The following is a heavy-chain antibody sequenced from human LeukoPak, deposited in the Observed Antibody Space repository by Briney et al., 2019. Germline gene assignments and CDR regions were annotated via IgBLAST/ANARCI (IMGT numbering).Heavy chain of an antibody. CDR3: ARDNYFSGDL. D-gene: IGHD4-11*01. CDR2: ITRSSTNI. CDR1: GFTFYSYS. Sequence: GGSLRLSCAASGFTFYSYSMNWVRQAPGKGLEWVSSITRSSTNIYYADSVKGRFTISRDNAKNSLYLQMNSLRDEDTAVYYCARDNYFSGDLWGQGTMVTVSS. V-gene: IGHV3-21*01. J-gene: IGHJ3*01.